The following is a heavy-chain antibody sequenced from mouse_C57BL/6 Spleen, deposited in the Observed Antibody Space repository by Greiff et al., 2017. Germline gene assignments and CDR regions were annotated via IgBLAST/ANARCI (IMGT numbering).Heavy chain of an antibody. V-gene: IGHV3-6*01. Sequence: EVKVEESGPGLVKPSQSLSLTCSVTGYSITSGYYWNWIRQFPGNKLEWMGYISYDGSNNYNPSLKNRISITRDTSKNQFFLKLNSVTTEDTATYYCADYSNYFAYWGQGTLVTVSA. CDR1: GYSITSGYY. D-gene: IGHD2-5*01. J-gene: IGHJ3*01. CDR2: ISYDGSN. CDR3: ADYSNYFAY.